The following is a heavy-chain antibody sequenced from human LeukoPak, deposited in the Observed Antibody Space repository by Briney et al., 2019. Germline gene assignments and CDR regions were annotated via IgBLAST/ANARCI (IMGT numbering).Heavy chain of an antibody. CDR1: GASIISYY. V-gene: IGHV4-59*01. J-gene: IGHJ4*02. Sequence: SETLSLTCTVSGASIISYYWSWIRQPPGKGLEWIGYIYYSGGANYNPSLKGRATVSLDTSKNQFFLNLASVAAADSAVYYCARGRTDAAVAGNFDYWGQGTLVTVSS. D-gene: IGHD6-19*01. CDR3: ARGRTDAAVAGNFDY. CDR2: IYYSGGA.